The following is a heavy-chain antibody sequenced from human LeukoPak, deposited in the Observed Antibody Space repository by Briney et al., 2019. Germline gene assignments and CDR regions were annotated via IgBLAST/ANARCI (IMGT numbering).Heavy chain of an antibody. CDR1: GESFSGYY. J-gene: IGHJ4*02. CDR2: INHSGST. V-gene: IGHV4-34*01. CDR3: ARQPVTTQIDY. D-gene: IGHD4-17*01. Sequence: SETLSLTCDVYGESFSGYYWSWIRQPPGKGLEWIGEINHSGSTNYNPSLKSRVTISVDTSKSQFSLKLSSVTAADTAVYYCARQPVTTQIDYWGQGTLVTVSS.